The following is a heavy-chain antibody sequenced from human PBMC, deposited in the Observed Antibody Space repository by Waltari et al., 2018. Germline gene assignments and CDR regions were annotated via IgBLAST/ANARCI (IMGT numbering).Heavy chain of an antibody. Sequence: QVQLQESGPGLVKPSETLSLTCAVSGYSISRGYYWAWIWQPPGKGRELIGSIYHSGSTYYNPSLKSRVTISVDTSKNQFSLKLSSVTAAYTAVYYCARELRFLEWSFDYWGQGTLVTVSS. CDR3: ARELRFLEWSFDY. D-gene: IGHD3-3*01. J-gene: IGHJ4*02. CDR1: GYSISRGYY. V-gene: IGHV4-38-2*02. CDR2: IYHSGST.